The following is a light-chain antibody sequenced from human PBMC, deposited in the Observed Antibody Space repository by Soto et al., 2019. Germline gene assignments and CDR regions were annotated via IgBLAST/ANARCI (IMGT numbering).Light chain of an antibody. J-gene: IGKJ5*01. V-gene: IGKV3-15*01. CDR2: GAS. CDR1: QTVTSN. CDR3: QQYNNWPPIT. Sequence: EIVMTQSPVTLSVSPGERATLSCRASQTVTSNLAWYQQKPGQPPRLLIYGASTRATGLPDRFSGSGSGTEFTLTISSLQSEDVAVYFCQQYNNWPPITFGQGTRLEIK.